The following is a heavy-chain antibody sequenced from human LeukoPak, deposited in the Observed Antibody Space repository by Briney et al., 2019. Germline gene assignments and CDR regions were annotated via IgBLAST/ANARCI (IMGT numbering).Heavy chain of an antibody. CDR1: GYTFTSYV. CDR2: ISAYNGNT. CDR3: ARSNVILWFGSWGDY. D-gene: IGHD3-10*01. Sequence: ASVKVSCKASGYTFTSYVISWVRQAPGPGLEWMGWISAYNGNTNYAQKLQGRVTMTTDTSTSTAYMELRSLRSDDTAVYYCARSNVILWFGSWGDYWGQGTLVTVSS. V-gene: IGHV1-18*04. J-gene: IGHJ4*02.